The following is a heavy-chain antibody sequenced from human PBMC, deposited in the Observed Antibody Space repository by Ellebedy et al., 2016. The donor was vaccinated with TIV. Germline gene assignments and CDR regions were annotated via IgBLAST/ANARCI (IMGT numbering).Heavy chain of an antibody. D-gene: IGHD6-13*01. V-gene: IGHV3-21*01. CDR1: GFTFSAYD. CDR3: ARDSAAAEDYIEYFQH. J-gene: IGHJ1*01. Sequence: GESLKISCATSGFTFSAYDMNWVRQAPGQGLEWLSSISTTSAYKYYADSVKGRFTVSRDNAKNSLYLQMNSLRVEDTAVYFCARDSAAAEDYIEYFQHWGQGTLVTVSS. CDR2: ISTTSAYK.